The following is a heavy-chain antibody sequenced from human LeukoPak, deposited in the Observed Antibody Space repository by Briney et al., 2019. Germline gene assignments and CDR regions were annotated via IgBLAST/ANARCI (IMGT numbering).Heavy chain of an antibody. V-gene: IGHV3-30*04. J-gene: IGHJ4*02. D-gene: IGHD2-2*01. CDR3: ARGGVVVPAAILY. CDR2: ISYDGSNK. Sequence: AGRSLRLSCAASGFTFSSYAMHWVRQARGKGLEGVAVISYDGSNKYYADSVKGRFTISRDNSKNTLYLQMNSLRAEDTAVYYCARGGVVVPAAILYWGQGTLVTVSS. CDR1: GFTFSSYA.